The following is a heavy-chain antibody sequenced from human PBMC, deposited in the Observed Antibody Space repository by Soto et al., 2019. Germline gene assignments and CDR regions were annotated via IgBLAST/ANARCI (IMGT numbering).Heavy chain of an antibody. CDR2: IIPIFGTA. J-gene: IGHJ5*02. D-gene: IGHD6-13*01. CDR3: ARDKKYSSSWYWFDP. V-gene: IGHV1-69*13. CDR1: GGTFSSYA. Sequence: GASVKVSCKASGGTFSSYAISWVRQAPGQGLEWMGGIIPIFGTANYAQKFQGRVTITADESTSTAYMELSSLRSEDTAVYYCARDKKYSSSWYWFDPWGQGTLVTVSS.